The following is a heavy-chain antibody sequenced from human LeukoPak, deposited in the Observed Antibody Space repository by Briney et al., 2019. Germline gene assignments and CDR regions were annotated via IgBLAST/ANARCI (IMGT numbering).Heavy chain of an antibody. CDR3: ARGISTSGWLDY. Sequence: PSETLSLTCAVSGASISSDDWWNWVRQPPGKGLEWVSVLYSGGSTYYADSVKGRFSISRDTSKNALYLQMNSLRAEDTAVYYCARGISTSGWLDYWGQGTLVTVSS. V-gene: IGHV3-53*01. CDR1: GASISSDD. J-gene: IGHJ4*02. D-gene: IGHD6-19*01. CDR2: LYSGGST.